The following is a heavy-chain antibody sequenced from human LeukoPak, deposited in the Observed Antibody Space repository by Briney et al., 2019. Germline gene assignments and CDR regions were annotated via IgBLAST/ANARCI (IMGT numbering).Heavy chain of an antibody. CDR3: ATPRSLEI. J-gene: IGHJ3*02. CDR2: IYGGGST. Sequence: EGSLRLSCAASGRTVSSYYMSWVRQAAGKGLEWVSVIYGGGSTYYADSLKGRFTISRDKSNNMLYLQMNSLRAEDTGIYYCATPRSLEIWGQGTMVTVSS. CDR1: GRTVSSYY. V-gene: IGHV3-66*01.